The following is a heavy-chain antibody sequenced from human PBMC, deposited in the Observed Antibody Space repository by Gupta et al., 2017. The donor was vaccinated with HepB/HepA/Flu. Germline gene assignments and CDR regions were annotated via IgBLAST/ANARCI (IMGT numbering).Heavy chain of an antibody. D-gene: IGHD2-21*02. CDR3: AGSLSGRDSGDR. CDR1: GGSINAYH. CDR2: IYNKGDA. V-gene: IGHV4-59*01. J-gene: IGHJ5*02. Sequence: QVQLQESGPGLVKPSETLSLTCSLSGGSINAYHWSWVRQPLGKGLEWMGTIYNKGDANYRTALQSRLTMAVDTSKSQFSWRLRSVTTADTAVYDGAGSLSGRDSGDRWGQGNRGTVSS.